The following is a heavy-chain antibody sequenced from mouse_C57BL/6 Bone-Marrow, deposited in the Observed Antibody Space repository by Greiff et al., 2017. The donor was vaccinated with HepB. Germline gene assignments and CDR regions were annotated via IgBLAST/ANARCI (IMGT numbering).Heavy chain of an antibody. CDR3: VRHEGYGTGFDY. V-gene: IGHV10-1*01. D-gene: IGHD1-1*01. Sequence: EVKLVESGGGLVQPKGSLKLSCAASGFSFNTYAMNWVRQAPGKGLEWVARIRSKSNNYATYYADSVKDRFTNSRDDSESMLYLQMNNLKTEDTAMYYCVRHEGYGTGFDYWGQGTTLPVSS. CDR2: IRSKSNNYAT. CDR1: GFSFNTYA. J-gene: IGHJ2*01.